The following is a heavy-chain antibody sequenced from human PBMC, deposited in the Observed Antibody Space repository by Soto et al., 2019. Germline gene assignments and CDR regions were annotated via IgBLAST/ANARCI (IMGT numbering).Heavy chain of an antibody. CDR2: IIPIFGTA. D-gene: IGHD6-13*01. J-gene: IGHJ6*04. V-gene: IGHV1-69*06. CDR3: ARGLTIAAAGTRACPI. Sequence: SSVKVSCKASGGTFSSYAISWVRQAPGQGLEWMGGIIPIFGTANYAQKFQGRVTITADKSTSTAYMELSSLRSEDTAVYYCARGLTIAAAGTRACPIRGKAKRVTVYS. CDR1: GGTFSSYA.